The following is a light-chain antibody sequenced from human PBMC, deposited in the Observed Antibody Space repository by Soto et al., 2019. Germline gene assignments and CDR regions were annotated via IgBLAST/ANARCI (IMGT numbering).Light chain of an antibody. CDR3: QQYFTTPQVT. Sequence: DIVMTQSPDSLAVSLGERATITCKSSRSISHSPNNKNYLAWYQRKAGQPTRLIMYWASTRESGVPDRFSGSVSGTDFTLTISRLQTEDVAVYDWQQYFTTPQVTFGGGTKVEI. CDR1: RSISHSPNNKNY. J-gene: IGKJ4*01. V-gene: IGKV4-1*01. CDR2: WAS.